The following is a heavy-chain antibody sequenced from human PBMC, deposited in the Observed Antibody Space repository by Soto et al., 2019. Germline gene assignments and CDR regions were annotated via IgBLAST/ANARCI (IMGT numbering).Heavy chain of an antibody. D-gene: IGHD4-17*01. V-gene: IGHV3-7*03. CDR3: ASDRYGDYYYYFDY. CDR1: GFTFSSYW. J-gene: IGHJ4*02. CDR2: IKQDGSEK. Sequence: PGGSLRLSCAASGFTFSSYWMSWVRQAPGKGLEWVANIKQDGSEKYYVDSVKGRFTISRDNAKNSLYLQMNSLRAEDTAVYYCASDRYGDYYYYFDYWGQGTLVTVSS.